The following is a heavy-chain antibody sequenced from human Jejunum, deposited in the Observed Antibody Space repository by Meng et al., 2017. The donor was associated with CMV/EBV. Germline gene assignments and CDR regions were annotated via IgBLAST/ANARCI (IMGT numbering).Heavy chain of an antibody. CDR3: ARDSSTSFDY. CDR2: MSSSGST. J-gene: IGHJ4*02. CDR1: GCPSTIYF. V-gene: IGHV4-4*07. Sequence: HGQLQAAGPGLVKPSHTLPRTCSVSGCPSTIYFCSWIRQPAGKGMEWIGRMSSSGSTYYNPSLKSRVTMSMDTAKNQFSLKLTSVTAADTAMYYCARDSSTSFDYWGQGTLVTVSS.